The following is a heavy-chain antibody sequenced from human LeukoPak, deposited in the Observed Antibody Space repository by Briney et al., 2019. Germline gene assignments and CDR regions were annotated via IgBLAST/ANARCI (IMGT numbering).Heavy chain of an antibody. V-gene: IGHV1-2*02. CDR1: GYTFTGYY. CDR2: MYANSGDT. D-gene: IGHD5-12*01. CDR3: ARESPGTSGCDY. Sequence: ASVKVSCKASGYTFTGYYMHWVRQAPGQGLEWMGWMYANSGDTQSAQKFQGRVTMTRDTSIGTAYMELSRLTSDDTAMYYCARESPGTSGCDYWGQGTLVTVSS. J-gene: IGHJ4*02.